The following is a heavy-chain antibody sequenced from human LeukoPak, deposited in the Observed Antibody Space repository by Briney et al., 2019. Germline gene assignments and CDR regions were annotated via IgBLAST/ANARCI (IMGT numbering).Heavy chain of an antibody. J-gene: IGHJ6*03. D-gene: IGHD2-2*01. CDR3: ARTQYCSSSNCYSYSYYYYMDV. V-gene: IGHV3-21*01. CDR2: TPSGGDNT. Sequence: GGSLRLSCVASGFTMRTYGMSWVRQGAGKGLEWVSGTPSGGDNTYYADSVKGRFTISRDNAKNSLYLQMNSLRVEDTAVYYCARTQYCSSSNCYSYSYYYYMDVWGKGTTVTVSS. CDR1: GFTMRTYG.